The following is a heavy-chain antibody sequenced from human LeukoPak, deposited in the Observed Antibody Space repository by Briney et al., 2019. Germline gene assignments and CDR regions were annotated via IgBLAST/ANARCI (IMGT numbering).Heavy chain of an antibody. CDR1: GYTFTSYA. D-gene: IGHD4-17*01. Sequence: ASVKVSCKASGYTFTSYAMHWVRQAPGQRLEWMGWINAGNGNTKYSQEFQGRVTITRDTSASTAYMELSSLRSEDMAVYYCAREGYGDYPHAFDIWGQGTMVTVSS. CDR2: INAGNGNT. CDR3: AREGYGDYPHAFDI. J-gene: IGHJ3*02. V-gene: IGHV1-3*03.